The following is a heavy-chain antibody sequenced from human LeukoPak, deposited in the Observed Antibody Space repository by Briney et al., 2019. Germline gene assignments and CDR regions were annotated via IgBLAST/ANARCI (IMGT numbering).Heavy chain of an antibody. D-gene: IGHD3-22*01. Sequence: GVSVKVSCMASGYTFTSYYMHWLRQAPGRGREWVGIINPSGGSTSYAQKFQGRVTMTRDTSTSTVYMELSSLRSEDTAVYYCARADPTYYYDSSGYSSWYDPWGQGTLVTVSS. V-gene: IGHV1-46*01. CDR2: INPSGGST. CDR3: ARADPTYYYDSSGYSSWYDP. J-gene: IGHJ5*02. CDR1: GYTFTSYY.